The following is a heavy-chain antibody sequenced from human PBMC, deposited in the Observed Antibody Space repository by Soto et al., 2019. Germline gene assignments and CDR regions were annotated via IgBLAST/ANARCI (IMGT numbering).Heavy chain of an antibody. CDR1: GFTFSKYG. CDR2: ISGSGDRT. Sequence: EVQLLESGGGLVQPGGSLRLSCAASGFTFSKYGMTWVRQAPGKGLEWVSVISGSGDRTYYPDSVKGRFTISRDNSKNTLHLQMNSLRAEDTALYYCAKSNTESCYSPADYWGQGTLVTVSS. CDR3: AKSNTESCYSPADY. J-gene: IGHJ4*02. D-gene: IGHD2-15*01. V-gene: IGHV3-23*01.